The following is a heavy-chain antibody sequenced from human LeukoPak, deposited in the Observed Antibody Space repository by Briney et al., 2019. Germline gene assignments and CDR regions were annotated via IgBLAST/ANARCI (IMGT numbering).Heavy chain of an antibody. CDR3: ASLIAVAGRQDY. Sequence: PGGSLRLSCAASGFTFSSYWMSWVRQAPGKWLEWVANIKQDGSEKYYVGSVKGRFTISRDNAKNSLYLQMNSLRAEDTAVYYCASLIAVAGRQDYWGQGTLVTVSS. D-gene: IGHD6-19*01. J-gene: IGHJ4*02. CDR2: IKQDGSEK. CDR1: GFTFSSYW. V-gene: IGHV3-7*01.